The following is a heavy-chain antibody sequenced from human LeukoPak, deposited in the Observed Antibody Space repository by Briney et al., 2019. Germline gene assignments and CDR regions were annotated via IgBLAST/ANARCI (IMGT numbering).Heavy chain of an antibody. J-gene: IGHJ2*01. Sequence: PSEVLSLTCTVSGGSISSSSYYWGWIRQPPGKGLEWIGSIYYSGSTYYNPSLKSRVTISVDTSKNQFSLKLSSVTAADTAVYYCARIAYPEQYFDLWGRGTLVTVSS. D-gene: IGHD2-21*01. V-gene: IGHV4-39*01. CDR3: ARIAYPEQYFDL. CDR1: GGSISSSSYY. CDR2: IYYSGST.